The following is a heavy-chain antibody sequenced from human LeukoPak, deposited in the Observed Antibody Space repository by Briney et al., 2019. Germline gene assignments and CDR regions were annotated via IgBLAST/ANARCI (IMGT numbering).Heavy chain of an antibody. V-gene: IGHV3-23*01. D-gene: IGHD3-3*01. CDR3: AKSKTIFGVVITPLGDY. J-gene: IGHJ4*02. CDR2: ISGSGGST. CDR1: GFTFSSYA. Sequence: GGSLRLSCAAPGFTFSSYAMSWVRQAPGKGLEWVSAISGSGGSTYYADSVKGRFTISRDNSKNTLYLQMNSLRAEDTAVYYCAKSKTIFGVVITPLGDYWGQGTLVAVSS.